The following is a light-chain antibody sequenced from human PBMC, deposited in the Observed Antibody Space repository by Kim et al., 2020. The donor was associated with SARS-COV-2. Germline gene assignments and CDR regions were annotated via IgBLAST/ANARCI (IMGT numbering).Light chain of an antibody. CDR2: GAS. Sequence: EIVLTQSPGTLSLSPGERATLSCRASQSVSSSYLAWYLQKPGQAPRLLIYGASSRATGIPDRFSGSGSGTDFTLTISRLEPEDFAVYYCQQYGNSRTFGQGTKVEIK. CDR3: QQYGNSRT. V-gene: IGKV3-20*01. J-gene: IGKJ1*01. CDR1: QSVSSSY.